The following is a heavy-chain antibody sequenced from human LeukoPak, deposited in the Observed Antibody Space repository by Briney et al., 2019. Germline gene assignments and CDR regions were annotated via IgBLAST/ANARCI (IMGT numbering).Heavy chain of an antibody. Sequence: GGTLRLSCAASGFIFSNYGMSWVRQAPGKGLEWVSSISSSSSYMYYADSVKGRFTISRDNAKNSLYLQMDSLRAEDTAVYYCARMGLLYSSSAEAFEYWGQGTLVTVSS. J-gene: IGHJ4*02. CDR2: ISSSSSYM. CDR1: GFIFSNYG. D-gene: IGHD6-6*01. V-gene: IGHV3-21*01. CDR3: ARMGLLYSSSAEAFEY.